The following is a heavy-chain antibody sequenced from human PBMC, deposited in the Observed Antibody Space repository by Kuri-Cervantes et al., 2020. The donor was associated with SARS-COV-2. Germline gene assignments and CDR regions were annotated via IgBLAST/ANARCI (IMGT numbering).Heavy chain of an antibody. V-gene: IGHV3-7*01. J-gene: IGHJ6*02. CDR1: GFTFSNYW. CDR2: IKQGGSEK. D-gene: IGHD3-16*01. Sequence: GESLKISCAASGFTFSNYWISWVRQAPGKGLEWVANIKQGGSEKHYVDSVKGRFTISRDDAKNSMYLQMNSLRAEDRAVYYCGRGGREGGGMDVWGQGTTVTVSS. CDR3: GRGGREGGGMDV.